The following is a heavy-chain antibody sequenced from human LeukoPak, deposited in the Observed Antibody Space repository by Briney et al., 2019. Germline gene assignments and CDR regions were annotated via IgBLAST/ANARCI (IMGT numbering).Heavy chain of an antibody. D-gene: IGHD6-19*01. J-gene: IGHJ4*02. CDR3: VRDDRGIAVGSRDH. CDR1: GFSFSNHW. V-gene: IGHV3-7*03. CDR2: INPDGTEE. Sequence: GGSLRLSCAASGFSFSNHWMIWVRQAPGKGLEWVAAINPDGTEERYVDSVKGRFTISRHNGKNSLYVQMMSLRAEDMAVYYCVRDDRGIAVGSRDHGAQGTLVTVSS.